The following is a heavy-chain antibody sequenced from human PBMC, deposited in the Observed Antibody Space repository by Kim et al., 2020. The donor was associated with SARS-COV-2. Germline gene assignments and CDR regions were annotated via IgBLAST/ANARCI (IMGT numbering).Heavy chain of an antibody. Sequence: GGSLRLSCTVSGFSFSVYGMHWVRQAPGKGLEWMAVISYDGRENYYAESVQGRFTISRDNSRNTLYLQMDSLRPEDTAVYYCAKDFLFGDYTTYFDYWGQGTLVSVSS. CDR3: AKDFLFGDYTTYFDY. J-gene: IGHJ4*02. V-gene: IGHV3-30*18. CDR1: GFSFSVYG. CDR2: ISYDGREN. D-gene: IGHD3-16*01.